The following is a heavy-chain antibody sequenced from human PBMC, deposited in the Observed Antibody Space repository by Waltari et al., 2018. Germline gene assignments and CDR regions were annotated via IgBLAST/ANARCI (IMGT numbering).Heavy chain of an antibody. CDR1: GGSISSYY. J-gene: IGHJ3*02. CDR3: ARGLGYCSSNRCFDAFDI. D-gene: IGHD2-2*01. Sequence: QVQLQESGPGLVKPSETLSLTCTVSGGSISSYYWAWIRQSPGKGLDWIGYIYYSGTTNYDPFLKSRVTISVDTSKNQFSLKLSSVTAADTAVYYCARGLGYCSSNRCFDAFDIWGQGTMVTVSS. V-gene: IGHV4-59*01. CDR2: IYYSGTT.